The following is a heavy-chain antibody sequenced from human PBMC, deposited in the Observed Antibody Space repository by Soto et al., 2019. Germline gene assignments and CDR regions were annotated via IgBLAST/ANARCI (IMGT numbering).Heavy chain of an antibody. CDR2: IYYSGST. D-gene: IGHD3-9*01. CDR3: ARDLRYLDYYYGMDV. J-gene: IGHJ6*02. CDR1: GGSISSYY. V-gene: IGHV4-59*01. Sequence: QVQLQESGPGLVKPSETLSLTCTVSGGSISSYYWSWIRQPPGKGLEWIGYIYYSGSTNYNPSLKSRVTISVDTSKNQFSLKLSSVTAADTAVYYCARDLRYLDYYYGMDVWGQGTTVTVSS.